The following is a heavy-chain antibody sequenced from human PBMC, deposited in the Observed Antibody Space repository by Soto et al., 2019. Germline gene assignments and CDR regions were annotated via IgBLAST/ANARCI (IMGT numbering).Heavy chain of an antibody. Sequence: PGGSLRLSCSASGFTFSNYAMHWVRQAPWKGLEYVSGISSNGVSRFYADSVKGRFNISRDNSKNTVYLQLSSLRRDDTAVYYCVKDRTLRGTSGIGPWGQGTLVTVSS. J-gene: IGHJ5*02. D-gene: IGHD1-1*01. V-gene: IGHV3-64D*06. CDR2: ISSNGVSR. CDR1: GFTFSNYA. CDR3: VKDRTLRGTSGIGP.